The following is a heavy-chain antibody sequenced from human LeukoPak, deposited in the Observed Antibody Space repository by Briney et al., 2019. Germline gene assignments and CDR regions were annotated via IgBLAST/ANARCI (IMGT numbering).Heavy chain of an antibody. CDR3: ARDPYSSGWYVPLDY. J-gene: IGHJ4*02. CDR2: ISAYNGNT. Sequence: ASVKVSCKASGYTFTSYGISWVRQAPGQGLEWMGWISAYNGNTNYAQKLQGRVTMTTDTSTSTAYMELRSLRSDDTAVYYCARDPYSSGWYVPLDYWGQGTLVTVSS. V-gene: IGHV1-18*01. D-gene: IGHD6-19*01. CDR1: GYTFTSYG.